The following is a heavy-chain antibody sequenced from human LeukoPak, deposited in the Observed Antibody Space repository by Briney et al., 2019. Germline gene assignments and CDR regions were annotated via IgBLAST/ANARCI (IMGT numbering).Heavy chain of an antibody. CDR1: GYSFTRYW. D-gene: IGHD3-22*01. CDR2: IYPGESDT. CDR3: ARGGHSGYFPNYFDY. V-gene: IGHV5-51*01. Sequence: PGGSLEISCQGSGYSFTRYWIGWGRQVPGKGLEGRGIIYPGESDTRYSPSFQGQVTISAAKSIRTAYLQWSSLQASDTAMYYCARGGHSGYFPNYFDYWGQGTLVTVSS. J-gene: IGHJ4*02.